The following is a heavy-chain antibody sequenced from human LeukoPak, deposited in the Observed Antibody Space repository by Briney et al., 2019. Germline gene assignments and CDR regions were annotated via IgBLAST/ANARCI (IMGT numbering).Heavy chain of an antibody. Sequence: GASVKVSCKVSGYTLTELSMHWVRQAPGKGREWMGGFDPEDGETIYAQKFQGRVTMTEDTSTDTAYMELSRLRSDDTAVYSCARVWAAAGLGVFDYWGQGTLVTVSS. D-gene: IGHD6-13*01. CDR1: GYTLTELS. V-gene: IGHV1-24*01. CDR2: FDPEDGET. CDR3: ARVWAAAGLGVFDY. J-gene: IGHJ4*02.